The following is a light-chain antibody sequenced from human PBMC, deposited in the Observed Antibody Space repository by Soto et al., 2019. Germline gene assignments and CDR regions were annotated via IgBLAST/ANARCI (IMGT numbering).Light chain of an antibody. CDR3: MQALQTPS. Sequence: DIVMTQSPLSLPVTSGEPASISCRSSQSLLHSNGYNYLDWYLQKPGQSPQLLIYLGSNRASGVPDRFSGSGSGTDFTLKISRVEVEDVGVYYCMQALQTPSFGGGTKVEIK. J-gene: IGKJ4*01. CDR2: LGS. V-gene: IGKV2-28*01. CDR1: QSLLHSNGYNY.